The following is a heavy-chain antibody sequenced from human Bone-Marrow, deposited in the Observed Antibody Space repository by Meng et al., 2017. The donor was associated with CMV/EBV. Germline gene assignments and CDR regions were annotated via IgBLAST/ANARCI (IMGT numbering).Heavy chain of an antibody. CDR1: GGSVSSGSYY. Sequence: SETLSLTCTVSGGSVSSGSYYWSWIRQPPGKGLEWIGYIYYSGSTNYNPSLKSRVTISVDTSKNQFSLKPGSVTAADTAVYYCARAMGYRAYCSSTSCYSGRGGMDVWGQGTTVTVSS. D-gene: IGHD2-2*02. CDR2: IYYSGST. V-gene: IGHV4-61*01. J-gene: IGHJ6*02. CDR3: ARAMGYRAYCSSTSCYSGRGGMDV.